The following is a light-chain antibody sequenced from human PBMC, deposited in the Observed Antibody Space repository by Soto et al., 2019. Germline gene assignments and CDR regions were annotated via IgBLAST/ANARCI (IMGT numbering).Light chain of an antibody. Sequence: DIVMTQSPDSLAVSLGERATINCKSSQSVLYSSNNKNYLAWYQQKPGQPPKLLIYSASTRESGVPDRFSGSGSGTDFTLTISSLQAEDVAVYYCQQYYSTPGTFGQGTKLEIK. J-gene: IGKJ2*01. CDR1: QSVLYSSNNKNY. CDR3: QQYYSTPGT. V-gene: IGKV4-1*01. CDR2: SAS.